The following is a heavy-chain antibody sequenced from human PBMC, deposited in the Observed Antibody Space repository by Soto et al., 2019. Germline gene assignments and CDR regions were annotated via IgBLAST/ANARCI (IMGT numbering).Heavy chain of an antibody. Sequence: SETLSLTCTVSGGSISSGGYYWSWIRQHPGKGLEWIGYIYYSGSTYYNPSLKSRVTISVDTSKNQFSLKLSSVTAADTAVYYCARDQGYYGSGRPGWFDPWGQGTLVTVS. D-gene: IGHD3-10*01. J-gene: IGHJ5*02. CDR2: IYYSGST. CDR3: ARDQGYYGSGRPGWFDP. CDR1: GGSISSGGYY. V-gene: IGHV4-31*03.